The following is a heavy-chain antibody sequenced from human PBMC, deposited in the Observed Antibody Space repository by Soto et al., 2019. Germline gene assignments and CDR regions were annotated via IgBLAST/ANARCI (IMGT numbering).Heavy chain of an antibody. Sequence: EVQLLESGGGLVQPGGSLRLSCAASGFTFSTYAMNWVRQAPGKGLDWVSTITASGGVTFYADSVKGRFTISRDNSENTGYLQLINLRFEDTALYYCAIGKGGYSYLFDYWGQGTLVTVSS. V-gene: IGHV3-23*01. CDR2: ITASGGVT. D-gene: IGHD5-18*01. CDR3: AIGKGGYSYLFDY. J-gene: IGHJ4*02. CDR1: GFTFSTYA.